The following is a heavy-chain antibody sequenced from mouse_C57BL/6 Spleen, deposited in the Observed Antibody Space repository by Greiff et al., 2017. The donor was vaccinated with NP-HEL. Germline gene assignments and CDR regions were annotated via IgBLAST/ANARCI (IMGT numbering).Heavy chain of an antibody. Sequence: EVKLMESEGGLVQPGSSMKLSCTASGFTFSDYYMAWVRQVPEKGLEWVANINYDGSSTYYLDSLKSRFIISRDNAKNILYLQMSSLKSEDTATYYCARDTPHYSLDYWGQGTTLTVSS. CDR1: GFTFSDYY. CDR2: INYDGSST. CDR3: ARDTPHYSLDY. V-gene: IGHV5-16*01. J-gene: IGHJ2*01. D-gene: IGHD2-12*01.